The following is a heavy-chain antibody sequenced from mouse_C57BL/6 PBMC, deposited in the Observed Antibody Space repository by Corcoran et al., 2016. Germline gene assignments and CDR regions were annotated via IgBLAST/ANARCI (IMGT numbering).Heavy chain of an antibody. D-gene: IGHD1-1*01. Sequence: DVQLQESGPGLVKTSQSLSLTCSVTGYSITSGYYWNWIRQFPGNKLEWMGYISYDGSNNYNPSLKNRISITRDTSKNQFFLKLNSVTTEDTATYYCAREGYGSSWGFAYWGQGTLVTVSA. J-gene: IGHJ3*01. CDR1: GYSITSGYY. V-gene: IGHV3-6*01. CDR2: ISYDGSN. CDR3: AREGYGSSWGFAY.